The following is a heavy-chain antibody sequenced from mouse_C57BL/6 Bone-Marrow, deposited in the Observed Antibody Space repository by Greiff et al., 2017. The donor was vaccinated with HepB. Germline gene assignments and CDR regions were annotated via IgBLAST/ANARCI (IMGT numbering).Heavy chain of an antibody. CDR3: TTAYLYAMDY. Sequence: VQLKESGAELVRPGASVKLSCTASGFNIKDDYMHWVKQRPEQGLEWIGWIDPENGDTEYASKFQGKATITADTSSNTAYLQLSSLTSEDTAVYYCTTAYLYAMDYWGQGTSVTVSS. CDR2: IDPENGDT. D-gene: IGHD5-5*01. V-gene: IGHV14-4*01. CDR1: GFNIKDDY. J-gene: IGHJ4*01.